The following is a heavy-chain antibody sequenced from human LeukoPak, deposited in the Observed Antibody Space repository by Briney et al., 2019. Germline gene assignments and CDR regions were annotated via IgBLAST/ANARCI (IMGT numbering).Heavy chain of an antibody. CDR2: INPNGGAT. D-gene: IGHD3-10*01. V-gene: IGHV1-2*02. Sequence: ASVKVSCKASGYTFTGSYIHWARQAPGQGLEWMGWINPNGGATKYGQKFQGRVTMTRDTSITTAYMELSRLTSDDTAVYYCARDRATVGSYNWFDPWGQGTLVTASS. CDR3: ARDRATVGSYNWFDP. CDR1: GYTFTGSY. J-gene: IGHJ5*02.